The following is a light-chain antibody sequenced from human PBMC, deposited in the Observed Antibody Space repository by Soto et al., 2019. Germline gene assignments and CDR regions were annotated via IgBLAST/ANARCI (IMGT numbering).Light chain of an antibody. CDR2: EVN. Sequence: QSVLTQPASVSGSPGQSVTISCTGPSSDIGDYNFISWYQHSPGKAPKLLIYEVNNRPSGVSSRFSGSEAGNTASLTISGRLKDDEADSSCASFRSGTFLVFGRGTKVTVL. V-gene: IGLV2-14*01. CDR3: ASFRSGTFLV. J-gene: IGLJ1*01. CDR1: SSDIGDYNF.